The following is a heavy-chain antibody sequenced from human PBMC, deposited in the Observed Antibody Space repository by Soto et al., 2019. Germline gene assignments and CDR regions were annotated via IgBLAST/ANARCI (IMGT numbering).Heavy chain of an antibody. CDR2: INPNSGGT. D-gene: IGHD3-10*01. V-gene: IGHV1-2*04. CDR1: GYTFTGYY. CDR3: ARGRGSGTYYYYGMDV. J-gene: IGHJ6*02. Sequence: ASVKVSCKASGYTFTGYYMHWVRQAPGQGLEWMGWINPNSGGTNYAQKFQGWVTMTRDTSISTAYMELSRLRSDDTAVYYCARGRGSGTYYYYGMDVWGQGTTVTVSS.